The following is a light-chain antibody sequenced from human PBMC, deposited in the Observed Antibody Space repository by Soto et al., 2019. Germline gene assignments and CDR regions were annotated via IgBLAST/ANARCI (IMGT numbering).Light chain of an antibody. CDR1: QSVPRSY. Sequence: EIVLTQSPGTLSLSPGERATLSCRASQSVPRSYLARYQQKPGQAPRLLIYGTSSRATGIPDRFSGSGSGTDFTLTISRLEPEDFEVFYCQQYGSSITFGQGTRLEIK. J-gene: IGKJ5*01. CDR2: GTS. V-gene: IGKV3-20*01. CDR3: QQYGSSIT.